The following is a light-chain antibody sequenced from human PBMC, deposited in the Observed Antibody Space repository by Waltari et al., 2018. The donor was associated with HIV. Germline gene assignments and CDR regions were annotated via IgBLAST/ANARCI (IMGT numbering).Light chain of an antibody. CDR3: HQYHTTPYT. J-gene: IGKJ2*01. CDR2: WAS. CDR1: LSILSSSGNKYF. Sequence: VMAQSQESLTVYLGDRATISCRSILSILSSSGNKYFLAWYQQKPGQPPKSLIYWASTRAAGVPARFSGSDSGTDFTLTISSLRAEDVAVYYCHQYHTTPYTFGQGTKLEI. V-gene: IGKV4-1*01.